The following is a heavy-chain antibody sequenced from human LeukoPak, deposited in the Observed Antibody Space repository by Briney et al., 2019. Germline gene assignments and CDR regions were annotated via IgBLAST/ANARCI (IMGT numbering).Heavy chain of an antibody. D-gene: IGHD6-19*01. J-gene: IGHJ4*02. CDR3: ARRPPWYSSGWYY. CDR2: INHSGST. CDR1: GGSFSGYY. V-gene: IGHV4-34*01. Sequence: SETLSLTCAVYGGSFSGYYWSWIRQPPGKGLEWIGEINHSGSTNYNPSLKSRVTISVDTSKNQFSLKLSSVTAADTAVYYCARRPPWYSSGWYYWGQGTLVTASS.